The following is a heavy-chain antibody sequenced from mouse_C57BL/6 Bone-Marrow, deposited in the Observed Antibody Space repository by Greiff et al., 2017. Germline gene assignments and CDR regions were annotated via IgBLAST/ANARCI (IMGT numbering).Heavy chain of an antibody. CDR3: TRIAGYSNYVVGYAMDY. CDR1: GFTFSSYA. CDR2: ISSGGDYI. J-gene: IGHJ4*01. D-gene: IGHD2-5*01. Sequence: EVMLVESGEGLVKPGGSLKLSCAASGFTFSSYAMSWVRQTPEKRLEWVAYISSGGDYIYYADTVKGRFTISRDNARNTLYLQMSSLKSEDTAMYYCTRIAGYSNYVVGYAMDYWGQGTSVTVSS. V-gene: IGHV5-9-1*02.